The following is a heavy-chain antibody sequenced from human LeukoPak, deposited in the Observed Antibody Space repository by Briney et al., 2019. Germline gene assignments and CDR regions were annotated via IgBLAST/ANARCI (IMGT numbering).Heavy chain of an antibody. J-gene: IGHJ4*02. D-gene: IGHD4-17*01. Sequence: PGGSLRLSCAASGFTFSDYYMSWIRQAPGKGLEWVSYISGSSSYTIYADSVKGRFTISRDNAKNSLYLQMNSLTAENTAVYYCARITLYAESALDYWGQGTLVTVSS. CDR1: GFTFSDYY. V-gene: IGHV3-11*06. CDR3: ARITLYAESALDY. CDR2: ISGSSSYT.